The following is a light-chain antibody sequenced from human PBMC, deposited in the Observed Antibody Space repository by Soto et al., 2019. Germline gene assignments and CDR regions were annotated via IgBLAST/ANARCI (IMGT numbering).Light chain of an antibody. Sequence: DIQMTQSPSSLSTSVGDRVTITCRASQGISTFLNWYQQKPGKAPRLLIYAASRLQSGVPARFSGSGAETDFTLTITSLQPEDFGIYCCQQSYATVRTFGGGTKVE. V-gene: IGKV1-39*01. CDR1: QGISTF. J-gene: IGKJ4*01. CDR3: QQSYATVRT. CDR2: AAS.